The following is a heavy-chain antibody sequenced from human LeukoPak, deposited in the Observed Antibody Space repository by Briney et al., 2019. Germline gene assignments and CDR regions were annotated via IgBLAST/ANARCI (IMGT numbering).Heavy chain of an antibody. J-gene: IGHJ3*02. CDR1: GFTFSSYA. V-gene: IGHV3-23*01. Sequence: GGSLRLSCAASGFTFSSYAMSWVRQAPGKGLEWVSAISGSGGSTYYADSAKGRFTISRDNSKNTLYLQMNSLRAEDTAVYYCAKSSLYYDILTGFIHDAFDIWGQGTMVTVSS. D-gene: IGHD3-9*01. CDR2: ISGSGGST. CDR3: AKSSLYYDILTGFIHDAFDI.